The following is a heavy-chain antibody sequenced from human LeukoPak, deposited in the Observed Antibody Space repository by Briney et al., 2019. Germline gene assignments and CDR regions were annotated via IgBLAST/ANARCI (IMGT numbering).Heavy chain of an antibody. D-gene: IGHD6-6*01. CDR2: INPNSGGT. V-gene: IGHV1-2*06. CDR1: GYTFSDYY. J-gene: IGHJ5*02. CDR3: ARGQLVNDWFDP. Sequence: GASVNVSCKASGYTFSDYYIHWVRQAPGQGLEWMGRINPNSGGTNFAQNFPGRVTMTRDTSISTAYMELSTLTSDDTAVYYCARGQLVNDWFDPWGQGTLVTVSS.